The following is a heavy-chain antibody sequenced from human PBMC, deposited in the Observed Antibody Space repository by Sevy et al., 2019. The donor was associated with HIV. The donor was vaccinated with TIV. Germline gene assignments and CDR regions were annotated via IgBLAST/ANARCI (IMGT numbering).Heavy chain of an antibody. V-gene: IGHV3-30*04. J-gene: IGHJ1*01. CDR1: GFIFSNFA. Sequence: GGSLRLSCTVSGFIFSNFAMLWVRQAPGKGLEWVAVTSYDGSHKYYADSVKGRFTVSRDNSRNILSLEMNNLRRDDTAVYYCARGENDDEFFQYWGQGTLVTVSS. CDR2: TSYDGSHK. CDR3: ARGENDDEFFQY. D-gene: IGHD1-26*01.